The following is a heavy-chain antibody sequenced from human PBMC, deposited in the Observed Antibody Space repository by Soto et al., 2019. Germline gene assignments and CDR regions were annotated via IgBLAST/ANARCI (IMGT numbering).Heavy chain of an antibody. CDR2: IIPIFGTA. V-gene: IGHV1-69*13. J-gene: IGHJ6*02. CDR1: GGTFSSYA. D-gene: IGHD3-10*01. Sequence: RASVKVSCKASGGTFSSYAISWVRQAPGQGLEWMGGIIPIFGTANYAQKFQGRVTITADESTSTAYMGLSSLRSEDTAVYYCARGTRRGLYYYGMDAWGQGTTVTVSS. CDR3: ARGTRRGLYYYGMDA.